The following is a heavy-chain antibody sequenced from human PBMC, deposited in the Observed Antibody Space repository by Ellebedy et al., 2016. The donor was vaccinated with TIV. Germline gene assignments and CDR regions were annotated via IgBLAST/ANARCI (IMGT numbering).Heavy chain of an antibody. Sequence: GGSLRLSXAASGFTFSSYAMSWVRQAPGKGLEWVSAISGSGGSTYYADSVKGRFTISRDNSKNTLYLQMNSLRAEDTAVYYCAKRNGGGIYSSSWYGFHYYYGMDVWGQGTTVTVSS. D-gene: IGHD6-13*01. CDR3: AKRNGGGIYSSSWYGFHYYYGMDV. J-gene: IGHJ6*02. V-gene: IGHV3-23*01. CDR1: GFTFSSYA. CDR2: ISGSGGST.